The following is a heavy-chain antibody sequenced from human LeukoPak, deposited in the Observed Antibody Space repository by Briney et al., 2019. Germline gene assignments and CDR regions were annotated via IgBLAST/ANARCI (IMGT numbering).Heavy chain of an antibody. V-gene: IGHV1-8*01. J-gene: IGHJ6*02. CDR2: MNPNSGNT. Sequence: ASVKVSCKASGYTFTSYDINWVRQATGQGLEWMGWMNPNSGNTGYAQKFQGRVTMTRNTSISTAYMELSSLRSEDSAVYYCARGPYSSSWYGDWYYGMDVWGQGTTVTVSS. D-gene: IGHD6-13*01. CDR3: ARGPYSSSWYGDWYYGMDV. CDR1: GYTFTSYD.